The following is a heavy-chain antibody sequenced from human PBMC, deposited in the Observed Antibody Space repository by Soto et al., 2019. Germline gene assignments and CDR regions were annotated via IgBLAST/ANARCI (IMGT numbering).Heavy chain of an antibody. D-gene: IGHD2-15*01. CDR1: GFTFRSYS. CDR3: AREGWPLLQTGMDV. V-gene: IGHV3-48*02. CDR2: ISSSNRTI. J-gene: IGHJ6*02. Sequence: GGSLRLSCAASGFTFRSYSMNWVRQAPGKGLEWVSYISSSNRTINYADSVKGRFIISRDNAENSLYLQMHSLRDEDTAVYYCAREGWPLLQTGMDVWGQGTTVTVSS.